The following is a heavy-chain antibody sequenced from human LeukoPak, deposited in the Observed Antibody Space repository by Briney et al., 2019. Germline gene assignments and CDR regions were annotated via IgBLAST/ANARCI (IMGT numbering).Heavy chain of an antibody. V-gene: IGHV3-20*01. D-gene: IGHD2-2*01. CDR2: INWNGGST. Sequence: PGGSLRLSCAASGFTFSSYSMNWVRQAPGKGLEWVSGINWNGGSTGYADSVKGRLTISRDNAKKSLYLQMNSLRAEDTALYHCARDVGDIVVVPAAMSYHWFDPWGQGTLVTVSS. CDR1: GFTFSSYS. J-gene: IGHJ5*02. CDR3: ARDVGDIVVVPAAMSYHWFDP.